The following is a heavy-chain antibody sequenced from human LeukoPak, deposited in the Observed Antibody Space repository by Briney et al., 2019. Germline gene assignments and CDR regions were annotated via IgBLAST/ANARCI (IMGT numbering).Heavy chain of an antibody. Sequence: GGSLRLSCAASGFTFSSYGMSWVRQAPGKGLECVSAISGSGGSTYYADSVKGRFTISRDNSKNTLYLQMNSLRAEDTAVYYCAKARERGSYYVLPFDYWGQGTLVTVSS. J-gene: IGHJ4*02. V-gene: IGHV3-23*01. D-gene: IGHD1-26*01. CDR1: GFTFSSYG. CDR3: AKARERGSYYVLPFDY. CDR2: ISGSGGST.